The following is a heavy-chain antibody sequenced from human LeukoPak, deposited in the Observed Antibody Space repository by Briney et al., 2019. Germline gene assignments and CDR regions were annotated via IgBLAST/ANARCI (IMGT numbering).Heavy chain of an antibody. CDR2: ISSNGGST. D-gene: IGHD2-15*01. J-gene: IGHJ2*01. CDR3: VKYSGSYWYFDL. Sequence: GGSLRLYCSASGFTFSSCAVHWVRQAPGKGLEYVSAISSNGGSTYYADSVKGRFTISRDNSKNTLYLQMSSLRAEDTAVYYCVKYSGSYWYFDLWGRGTLVTVSS. CDR1: GFTFSSCA. V-gene: IGHV3-64D*06.